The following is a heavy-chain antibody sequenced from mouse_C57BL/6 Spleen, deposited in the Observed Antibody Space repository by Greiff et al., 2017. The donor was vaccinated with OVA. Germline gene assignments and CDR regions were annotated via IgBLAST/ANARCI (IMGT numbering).Heavy chain of an antibody. V-gene: IGHV1-19*01. CDR3: ARGDYDREDDAMDY. J-gene: IGHJ4*01. D-gene: IGHD2-4*01. Sequence: EVQLQQSGPVLVKPGASVKMSCKASGYTFTDYYMNWVKQSHGKSLEWIGVINPYNGGTSYNQKFKGKATLTVDKSSSTAYMELNSLTSEDSAVYYCARGDYDREDDAMDYWGQGTSVTVSS. CDR2: INPYNGGT. CDR1: GYTFTDYY.